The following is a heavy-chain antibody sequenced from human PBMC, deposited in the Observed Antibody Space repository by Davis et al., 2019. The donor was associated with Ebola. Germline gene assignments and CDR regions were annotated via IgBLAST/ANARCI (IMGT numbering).Heavy chain of an antibody. CDR1: GYTFTGYY. CDR3: ARDRRGGSYSSHDY. J-gene: IGHJ4*02. V-gene: IGHV1-2*02. Sequence: ASVKVSCKASGYTFTGYYMHWVRQAPGQGLEWMGWINPNSGGTNYAQKFQGRVTMTRDTSISTAYMELSRLRSDDTAVYYCARDRRGGSYSSHDYWGQGTLVTVSS. CDR2: INPNSGGT. D-gene: IGHD1-26*01.